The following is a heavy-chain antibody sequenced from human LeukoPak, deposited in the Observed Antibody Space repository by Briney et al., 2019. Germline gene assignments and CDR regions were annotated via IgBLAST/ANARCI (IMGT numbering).Heavy chain of an antibody. CDR1: GYTFTDYY. CDR3: ARSSSSSPGY. J-gene: IGHJ4*02. Sequence: ASVKVSCKASGYTFTDYYMHWVRQAPGQGLEWMGWINPNSGGTNYAQKFQGRVTMTRDTSISTAYMELSRLRSDETAVYYGARSSSSSPGYWGQGTLVTVSS. D-gene: IGHD6-13*01. CDR2: INPNSGGT. V-gene: IGHV1-2*02.